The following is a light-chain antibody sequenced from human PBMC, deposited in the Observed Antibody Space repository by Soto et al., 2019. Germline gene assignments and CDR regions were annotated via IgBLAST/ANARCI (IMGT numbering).Light chain of an antibody. V-gene: IGKV1-39*01. CDR2: AVS. J-gene: IGKJ5*01. CDR1: EVIHSH. CDR3: QQSYSTPPIT. Sequence: DILMTQSPSSLSASVGDRVTITCRASEVIHSHLNWYHHKPGQAPQLLIYAVSSLRSGVPSRFGGSGSGTDFTLTISNLQPEDFATYYCQQSYSTPPITFGQGTRLEIK.